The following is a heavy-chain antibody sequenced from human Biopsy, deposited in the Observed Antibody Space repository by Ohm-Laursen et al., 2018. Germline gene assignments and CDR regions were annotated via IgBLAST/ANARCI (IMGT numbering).Heavy chain of an antibody. CDR1: GGSISSGGSC. J-gene: IGHJ5*02. D-gene: IGHD3-22*01. V-gene: IGHV4-31*01. CDR3: ARGDYFDSNGYFWFDP. Sequence: SQTLSLTCTVSGGSISSGGSCWSWIRQRPGKGLEWIGYIFNSANTYYNPSLKNLITISGDTSKNQFSLKLNSVTVADTAVYYCARGDYFDSNGYFWFDPWGQGALVTVSS. CDR2: IFNSANT.